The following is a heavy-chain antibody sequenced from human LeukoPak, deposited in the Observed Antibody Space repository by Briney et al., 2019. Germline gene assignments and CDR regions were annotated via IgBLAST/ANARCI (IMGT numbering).Heavy chain of an antibody. CDR2: ISYDGSNK. CDR1: GFTFSSYA. Sequence: PGGSLRLSCAASGFTFSSYAMHWVRQAPGKGLEWVAVISYDGSNKYYADSVKGRFTISRDNSKNTLYLQMNSLRAEDTAVYYCAKDLGAAAGPFDYWGQGTLVTVSS. D-gene: IGHD6-13*01. V-gene: IGHV3-30-3*01. J-gene: IGHJ4*02. CDR3: AKDLGAAAGPFDY.